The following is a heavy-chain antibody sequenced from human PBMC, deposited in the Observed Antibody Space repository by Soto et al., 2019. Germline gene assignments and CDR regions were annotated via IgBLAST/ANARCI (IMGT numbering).Heavy chain of an antibody. CDR1: GFPFSSYS. D-gene: IGHD6-13*01. J-gene: IGHJ4*02. CDR2: ISSSSSYI. V-gene: IGHV3-21*01. Sequence: VQLVESGGGLVKPGGSLRLSCAASGFPFSSYSMNWVRQAPGKGLEWVSSISSSSSYIYHADSVKGRFTISRDNAKNSLYLQMNSLRDEDTAVYYCARDLFSSSWYVVDYWGQGTLVTVSS. CDR3: ARDLFSSSWYVVDY.